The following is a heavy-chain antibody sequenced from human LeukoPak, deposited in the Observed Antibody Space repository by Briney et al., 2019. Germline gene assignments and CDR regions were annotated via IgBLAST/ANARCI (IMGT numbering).Heavy chain of an antibody. V-gene: IGHV4-30-2*01. CDR2: IYHSGST. D-gene: IGHD3-22*01. CDR1: GGSISSGGYS. J-gene: IGHJ2*01. CDR3: AGASNYYDSSGASYWYFDP. Sequence: SETLSLTWAVSGGSISSGGYSWSWIRQPPGKGLEWIGYIYHSGSTYYNPSLKSRVTISVDRSKNQFSLKLSSVTAADTAVYYCAGASNYYDSSGASYWYFDPWGRGTLVTASS.